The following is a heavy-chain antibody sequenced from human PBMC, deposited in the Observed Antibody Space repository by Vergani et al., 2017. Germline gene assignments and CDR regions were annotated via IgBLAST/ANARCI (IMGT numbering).Heavy chain of an antibody. Sequence: EVQLVQSGAEVKKPGATMKISCKVSGYTFTDHYMHWVKQAPGKGLEWMGLVDPEDGETIYAEKFKGRVTIAVDTYTDKAHLELSSLRSEDTAVYYCATPKPGTTGGREVWAKGPRSSSP. CDR2: VDPEDGET. J-gene: IGHJ6*02. D-gene: IGHD4-17*01. CDR1: GYTFTDHY. V-gene: IGHV1-69-2*01. CDR3: ATPKPGTTGGREV.